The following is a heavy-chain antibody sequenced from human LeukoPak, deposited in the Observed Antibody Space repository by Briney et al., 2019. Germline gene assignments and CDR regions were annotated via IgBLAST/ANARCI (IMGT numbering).Heavy chain of an antibody. J-gene: IGHJ3*02. CDR1: GFTFGNAW. CDR2: IKSKTDGGTT. V-gene: IGHV3-15*01. CDR3: TTGVVVVPAASDAFDI. D-gene: IGHD2-2*01. Sequence: GGSLRLSCAASGFTFGNAWMSWVRQAPGKGLEWVGRIKSKTDGGTTDYAAPVKGRFTISRDDSKNTLYLQMNSLKTEDTAVYYCTTGVVVVPAASDAFDIWGQGTMVTVSS.